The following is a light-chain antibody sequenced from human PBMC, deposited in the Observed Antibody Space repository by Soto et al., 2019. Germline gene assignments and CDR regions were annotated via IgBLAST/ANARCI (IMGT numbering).Light chain of an antibody. V-gene: IGKV1-39*01. J-gene: IGKJ5*01. CDR3: QQSYSTPRD. Sequence: DIEMTQSPSSLSASVGETITITCRASQSISNSLNWYQQKPGRAPKLLIYAASSLQSGVPSRFSGSGSGTDFILTISSLQPEDFATYYCQQSYSTPRDFGQGTRLEIK. CDR1: QSISNS. CDR2: AAS.